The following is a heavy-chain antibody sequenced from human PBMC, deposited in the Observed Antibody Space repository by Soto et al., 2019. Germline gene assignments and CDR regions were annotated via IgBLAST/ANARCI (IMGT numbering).Heavy chain of an antibody. CDR1: GGSISSGDYY. Sequence: SETLSLTCTVSGGSISSGDYYWSWIRQPPGKGLEWIGYIYYSGSTYHNPSLKSRVTISVDTSKNQFSLKLSSVTAADTAVYYCARVGWCISGGSCYRFDYWGQGTLVTVSS. D-gene: IGHD2-15*01. V-gene: IGHV4-30-4*01. J-gene: IGHJ4*02. CDR3: ARVGWCISGGSCYRFDY. CDR2: IYYSGST.